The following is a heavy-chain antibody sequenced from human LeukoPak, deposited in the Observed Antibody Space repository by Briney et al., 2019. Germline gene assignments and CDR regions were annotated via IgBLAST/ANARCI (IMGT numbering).Heavy chain of an antibody. CDR1: EFTFSTYW. J-gene: IGHJ6*03. Sequence: GGSLRLSCAASEFTFSTYWMHWVRQAPGKGLVWVSRISRDGSNTFYADSVKGRFTISRDNAKNTLYLQMNSLRGDDTAVYYCAREWDLPGAYYMDVWGKGITVTVSS. CDR2: ISRDGSNT. CDR3: AREWDLPGAYYMDV. D-gene: IGHD1-26*01. V-gene: IGHV3-74*01.